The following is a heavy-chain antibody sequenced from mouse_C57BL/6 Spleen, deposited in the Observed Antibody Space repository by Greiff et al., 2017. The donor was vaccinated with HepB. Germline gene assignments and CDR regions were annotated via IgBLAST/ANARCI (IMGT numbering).Heavy chain of an antibody. V-gene: IGHV14-4*01. Sequence: VQLQQSGAELVRPGASVKLSCTASGFNIKDDYMHWVKQRPEQGLEWIGWIDPENGDTEYASKFQGKATITADTSSNTAYLQLSSLTSEDTAVYYCTAYYSNYGWGQGTTLTVSS. CDR2: IDPENGDT. CDR1: GFNIKDDY. J-gene: IGHJ2*01. CDR3: TAYYSNYG. D-gene: IGHD2-5*01.